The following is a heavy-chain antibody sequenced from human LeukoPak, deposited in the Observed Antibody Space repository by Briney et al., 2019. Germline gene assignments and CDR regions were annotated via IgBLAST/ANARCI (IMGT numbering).Heavy chain of an antibody. CDR3: VRDTKDY. Sequence: GGTLRLSCAASGFTFSSYGMSWVRQAPGKGLEWVSAISGSGGSTYYADSVKGRFTISRDNSKNTLYLQLNSLRADDTALYYCVRDTKDYWGQGTLVTVSS. V-gene: IGHV3-23*01. CDR2: ISGSGGST. D-gene: IGHD2-8*01. J-gene: IGHJ4*02. CDR1: GFTFSSYG.